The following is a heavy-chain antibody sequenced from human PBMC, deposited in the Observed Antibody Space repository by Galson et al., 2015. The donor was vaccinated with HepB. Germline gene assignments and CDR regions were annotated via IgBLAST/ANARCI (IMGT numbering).Heavy chain of an antibody. D-gene: IGHD3-10*01. CDR3: RFLAVRGVIPHFDY. V-gene: IGHV4-39*01. J-gene: IGHJ4*02. CDR2: IYYSGST. CDR1: GGSISSSSYY. Sequence: LSLTCTVSGGSISSSSYYWGWIRQPPGKGLEWIGSIYYSGSTYYNPSLKSRVTISVDTSKNQFSLKLSSVTAADTAVYYCRFLAVRGVIPHFDYWGQGTLVTVSS.